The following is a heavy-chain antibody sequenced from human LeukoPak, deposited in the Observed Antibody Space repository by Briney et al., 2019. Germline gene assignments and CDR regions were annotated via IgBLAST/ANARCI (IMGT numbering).Heavy chain of an antibody. CDR3: ASSASCPLDY. Sequence: GGSLRLSCAASGLTFSSYWMYWVRQAPGKGLVWVSRINSDGRRTSYADSVKGRFTISRDNAKNTLYLQMNSLRAEDTAVYYCASSASCPLDYWGQGTLVTVSS. CDR1: GLTFSSYW. J-gene: IGHJ4*02. CDR2: INSDGRRT. V-gene: IGHV3-74*01.